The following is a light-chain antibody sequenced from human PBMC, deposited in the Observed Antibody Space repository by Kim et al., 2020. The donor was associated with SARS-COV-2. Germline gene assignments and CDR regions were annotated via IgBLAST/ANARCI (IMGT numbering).Light chain of an antibody. CDR2: YDS. CDR3: QVWDSSSDHPV. CDR1: NIGSKS. V-gene: IGLV3-21*04. J-gene: IGLJ3*02. Sequence: GKTARITCGGNNIGSKSVHWYQQRPGQAPVLVIYYDSDRPSGIPERFSGSNSGNTATLTISRVEAGDEADYYCQVWDSSSDHPVFGGGTQLTVL.